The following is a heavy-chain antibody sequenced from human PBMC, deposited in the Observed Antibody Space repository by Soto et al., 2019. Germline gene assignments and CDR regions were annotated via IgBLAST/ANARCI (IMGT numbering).Heavy chain of an antibody. CDR1: GGSFSGYF. CDR3: ARPHYDSNTFYYFFDY. V-gene: IGHV4-34*12. CDR2: IFHGGST. Sequence: SETLSLTCAVYGGSFSGYFWSWIRQPPGKGLEWIGEIFHGGSTNYSPSLKSRVTISVDTSKNQFSLELSSVTAADTAVYYCARPHYDSNTFYYFFDYWGQGTLVTVSS. J-gene: IGHJ4*02. D-gene: IGHD3-22*01.